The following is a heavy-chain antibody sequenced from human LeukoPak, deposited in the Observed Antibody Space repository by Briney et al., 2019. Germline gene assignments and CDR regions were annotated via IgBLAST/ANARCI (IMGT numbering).Heavy chain of an antibody. Sequence: GESLKISCKGSGYSFTSYWIGWVRQMPGKGLEWMGIIYPGDSDTRYSPSFQGQVTISADKSISTAYLQWSSLRASDTAMYYCASPYCGGDCYSNDAFDIWGQGTMVTVSS. V-gene: IGHV5-51*01. D-gene: IGHD2-21*02. J-gene: IGHJ3*02. CDR2: IYPGDSDT. CDR1: GYSFTSYW. CDR3: ASPYCGGDCYSNDAFDI.